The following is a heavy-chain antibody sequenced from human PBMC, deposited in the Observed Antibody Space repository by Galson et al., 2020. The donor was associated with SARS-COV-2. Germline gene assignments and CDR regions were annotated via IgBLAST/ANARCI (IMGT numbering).Heavy chain of an antibody. CDR1: GGSMSSYY. CDR3: ARHGGGYNLFDS. V-gene: IGHV4-59*08. Sequence: ETSETLSLTCTASGGSMSSYYWSWIRQPPGKGLEWIGYVYYSGSTNYNPSLKSRVTISVDTSKNQFFLIMSSVTAADTGVYYCARHGGGYNLFDSWGQGTLVTVSP. J-gene: IGHJ4*02. CDR2: VYYSGST. D-gene: IGHD5-12*01.